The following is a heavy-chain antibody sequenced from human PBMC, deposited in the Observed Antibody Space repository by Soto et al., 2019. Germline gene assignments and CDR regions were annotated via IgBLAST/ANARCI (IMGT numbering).Heavy chain of an antibody. V-gene: IGHV4-59*01. J-gene: IGHJ3*02. CDR1: GGSISSYY. CDR2: IYYSGST. Sequence: SETLSLTCTVSGGSISSYYWSWIRQPPGKGLEWIGYIYYSGSTNYNPSLKSRVTISVDTSKNQFSLKLSSVTAAGTAVYYCAREGIGAFDIWGQGTMVTVSS. CDR3: AREGIGAFDI.